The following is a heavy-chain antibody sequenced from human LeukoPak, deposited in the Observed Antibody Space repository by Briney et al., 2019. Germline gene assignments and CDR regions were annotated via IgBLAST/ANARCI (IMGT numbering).Heavy chain of an antibody. CDR1: GYTFTSYD. CDR2: MNPSSGNT. Sequence: ASVKVSCKASGYTFTSYDINWVRQTTGQGLEWMGWMNPSSGNTGYAQKFQGRVTMTRNTSISTAYMELSSLRSEDTAVYYCAKKRGYCSGGSCYSTDYWGQGTLVTVSS. CDR3: AKKRGYCSGGSCYSTDY. J-gene: IGHJ4*02. D-gene: IGHD2-15*01. V-gene: IGHV1-8*01.